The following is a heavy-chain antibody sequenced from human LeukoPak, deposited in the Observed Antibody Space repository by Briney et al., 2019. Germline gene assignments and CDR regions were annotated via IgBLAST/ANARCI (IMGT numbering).Heavy chain of an antibody. D-gene: IGHD6-19*01. CDR1: GGSISSSSYY. CDR2: IYSGGST. Sequence: ETLSLTCTVSGGSISSSSYYWGWIRQPPGKGLEWVSVIYSGGSTYYADSVKGRFTISRDNSKNTLYLQMNSLRAEDTAVYYCARTGIAVAGMFNWGQGTLVTVSS. CDR3: ARTGIAVAGMFN. J-gene: IGHJ4*02. V-gene: IGHV3-53*01.